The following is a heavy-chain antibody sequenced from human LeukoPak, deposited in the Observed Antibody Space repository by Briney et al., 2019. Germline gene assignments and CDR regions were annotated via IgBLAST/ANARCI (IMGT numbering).Heavy chain of an antibody. Sequence: SETLSLACTVSGGSISHYYWSWIRQHPGKGLEWIGYIYYSGSTYYNPSLKSRVTISVDTSKNQFSLKLSSVTAADTAVYYCARRTKVAVPGHGHYYYYYYMDVWGKGTTVTVSS. CDR3: ARRTKVAVPGHGHYYYYYYMDV. J-gene: IGHJ6*03. V-gene: IGHV4-59*06. CDR2: IYYSGST. D-gene: IGHD2-15*01. CDR1: GGSISHYY.